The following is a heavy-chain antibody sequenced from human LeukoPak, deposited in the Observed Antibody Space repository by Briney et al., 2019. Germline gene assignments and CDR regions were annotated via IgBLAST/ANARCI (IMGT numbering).Heavy chain of an antibody. CDR1: GVTISSSSYY. CDR3: ARSKYGYYDSSGYLAY. CDR2: IYYSGST. Sequence: SETLSLTCTVSGVTISSSSYYWGWIRQPPGKGLEWIGSIYYSGSTYYNPSIKSRATISVDTSKNQFSLKLSSVTAADTAVYYCARSKYGYYDSSGYLAYWGQGTLVTVSS. D-gene: IGHD3-22*01. V-gene: IGHV4-39*01. J-gene: IGHJ4*02.